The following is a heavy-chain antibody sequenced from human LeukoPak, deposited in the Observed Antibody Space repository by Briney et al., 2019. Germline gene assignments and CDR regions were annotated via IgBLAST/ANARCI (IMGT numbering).Heavy chain of an antibody. CDR1: GFTFSSYW. CDR2: INSDGSTT. J-gene: IGHJ4*02. CDR3: ARFTDSSGSYWASPERFFDY. D-gene: IGHD3-22*01. V-gene: IGHV3-74*01. Sequence: PGGSLRLSCAASGFTFSSYWMHWVRQAPGKGLVWVSRINSDGSTTTYAESVKGRFTISGDNAENTLYLQMNSLRAEDTAMYYCARFTDSSGSYWASPERFFDYWGQGTLVTVSS.